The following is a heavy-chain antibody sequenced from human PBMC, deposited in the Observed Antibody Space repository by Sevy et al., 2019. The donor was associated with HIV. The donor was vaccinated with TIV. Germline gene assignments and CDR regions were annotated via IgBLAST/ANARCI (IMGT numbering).Heavy chain of an antibody. CDR2: IKSKKDGGAT. D-gene: IGHD3-16*01. CDR3: SSQGERY. Sequence: GGPLRLSCSASGFPFNKEWMSWVRQAPGKGLEWVGRIKSKKDGGATDYAAPANGRFTISRDDSKNTLYLQMNSLKIEDTGFYYCSSQGERYWGLGTLVTVSS. J-gene: IGHJ4*02. CDR1: GFPFNKEW. V-gene: IGHV3-15*01.